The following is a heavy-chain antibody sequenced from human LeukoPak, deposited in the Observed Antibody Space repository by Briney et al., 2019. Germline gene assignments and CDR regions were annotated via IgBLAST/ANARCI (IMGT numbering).Heavy chain of an antibody. J-gene: IGHJ4*02. CDR1: GFTFSSYA. Sequence: GGSLRLSCAASGFTFSSYAMHWVRQAPGKGLEWVALISDDGSIKYYADSVKGRFTISRDDSKNTLYLLMNSLRAEDTALYYCAKAGTAAAGTRGVRWDYWGQGTLVTVSS. V-gene: IGHV3-30-3*01. CDR3: AKAGTAAAGTRGVRWDY. D-gene: IGHD6-13*01. CDR2: ISDDGSIK.